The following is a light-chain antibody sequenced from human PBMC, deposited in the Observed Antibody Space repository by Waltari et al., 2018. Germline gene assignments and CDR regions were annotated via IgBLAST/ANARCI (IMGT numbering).Light chain of an antibody. Sequence: QSVLAQPPSVSGAPGQRVTVPCTGSRPNIGTVYNVQRYQQLPGTAPKHLIYAYTNRPSGVPDRFSGSKSGSSASLAITGLQADDEADYYCQSYDSSLGGYVFGTGTKVTVL. CDR3: QSYDSSLGGYV. CDR2: AYT. J-gene: IGLJ1*01. V-gene: IGLV1-40*01. CDR1: RPNIGTVYN.